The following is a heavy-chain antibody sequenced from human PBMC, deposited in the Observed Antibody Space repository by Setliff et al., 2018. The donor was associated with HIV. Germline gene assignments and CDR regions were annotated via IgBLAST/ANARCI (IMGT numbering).Heavy chain of an antibody. CDR1: GGSVNSYH. Sequence: KLSETLSLTCSVSGGSVNSYHWSWIRQPPGKGLEWIGYIYKSGTTNYSPSLKSRVTISAGPSKNQFSLKLTSVTAADTAVYYCGRLSETAMASFDSWGQGILVTVSS. J-gene: IGHJ4*02. CDR3: GRLSETAMASFDS. D-gene: IGHD2-21*02. CDR2: IYKSGTT. V-gene: IGHV4-59*08.